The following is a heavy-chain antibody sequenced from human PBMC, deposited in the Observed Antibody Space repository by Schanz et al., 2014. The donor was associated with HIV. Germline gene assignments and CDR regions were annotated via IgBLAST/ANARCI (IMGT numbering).Heavy chain of an antibody. D-gene: IGHD3-22*01. CDR3: AKDGNWYDSRYRGKGNYYYYYGMDV. J-gene: IGHJ6*02. CDR2: ISYDGINK. V-gene: IGHV3-30*18. Sequence: VQLLESGGGLEQPGGSLRLSCAASGFNFNSYGMHWVRQAPGKGLEWVAVISYDGINKHYADSVKGRFTISRDNSKNTIYLQIKSLRPEDTAVYYCAKDGNWYDSRYRGKGNYYYYYGMDVWGQGTTVTVSS. CDR1: GFNFNSYG.